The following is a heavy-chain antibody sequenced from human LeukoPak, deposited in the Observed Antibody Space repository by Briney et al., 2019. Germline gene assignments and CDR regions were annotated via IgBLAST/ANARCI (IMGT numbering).Heavy chain of an antibody. CDR2: IGWNSGSI. CDR3: EKDRGTGTTHYYYGMDV. D-gene: IGHD1-7*01. CDR1: GFTFDDYA. V-gene: IGHV3-9*01. Sequence: GRSLRLSCAASGFTFDDYAMHWVRQAPGKGLEWVSGIGWNSGSIGYADSVKGRFTISRDNAKNSLYLQMNSLRAEDTALYYCEKDRGTGTTHYYYGMDVWGQGTTVTVSS. J-gene: IGHJ6*02.